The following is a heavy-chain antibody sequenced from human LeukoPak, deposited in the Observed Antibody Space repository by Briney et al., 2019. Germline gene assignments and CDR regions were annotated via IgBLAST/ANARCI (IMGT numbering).Heavy chain of an antibody. CDR2: IYYGGTT. J-gene: IGHJ4*02. V-gene: IGHV4-39*01. CDR1: GVSVSSSDSY. Sequence: SETLSVTCTVSGVSVSSSDSYWVWVRQPPGKGLEWVGSIYYGGTTYSNPSLKSRVTISADTSKNQFSLKLTSVTAADTAIYYCARRGLVVVPFWGQGTLVTVSS. CDR3: ARRGLVVVPF. D-gene: IGHD2-21*01.